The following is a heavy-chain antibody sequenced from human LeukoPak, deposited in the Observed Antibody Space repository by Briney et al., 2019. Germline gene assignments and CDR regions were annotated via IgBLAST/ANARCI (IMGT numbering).Heavy chain of an antibody. V-gene: IGHV3-30*04. CDR1: GFTFSSYA. CDR2: ISYDGSNK. D-gene: IGHD4-17*01. CDR3: ARERSTGRAVFGY. Sequence: GGSLRLSCAASGFTFSSYAMHWVRQAPGKGLEWVAVISYDGSNKYYADSVKGRFTISRDNSKNTLYLQMNSLRAEDTAVYYCARERSTGRAVFGYWGQGTLVTASS. J-gene: IGHJ4*02.